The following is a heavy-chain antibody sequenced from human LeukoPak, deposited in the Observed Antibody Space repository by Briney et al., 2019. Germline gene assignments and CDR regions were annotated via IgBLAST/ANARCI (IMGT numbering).Heavy chain of an antibody. J-gene: IGHJ4*02. CDR3: ARGPSGYHNT. V-gene: IGHV3-30*03. CDR1: GFTFSSYG. Sequence: PGRSLRLSCAASGFTFSSYGMHWVRQVPGKGLEWVAVISYDGSNKYYADSVKGRFTISRDNSKNTLYLQMNSLRAEDTAVYYCARGPSGYHNTGGQGTLVTVSS. D-gene: IGHD5-12*01. CDR2: ISYDGSNK.